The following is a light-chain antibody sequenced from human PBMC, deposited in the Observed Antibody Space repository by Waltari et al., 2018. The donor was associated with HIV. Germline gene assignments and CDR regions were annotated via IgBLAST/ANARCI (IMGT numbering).Light chain of an antibody. J-gene: IGKJ1*01. Sequence: AIQLTQSPSSLSASVGDRVTITCRASQGISSALAWYQQKVGKAPKLLIYDASSLQSGVPSRFSGSGSGTGFTLTISSLQPEDFATYYCQQFHSYPRTFGQGTKVEIK. V-gene: IGKV1-13*02. CDR1: QGISSA. CDR2: DAS. CDR3: QQFHSYPRT.